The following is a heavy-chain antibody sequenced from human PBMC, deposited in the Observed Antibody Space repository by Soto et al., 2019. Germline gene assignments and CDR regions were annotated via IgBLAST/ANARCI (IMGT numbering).Heavy chain of an antibody. Sequence: EVQLVETGGGLIQPGGYLRLSCEASGFTVSSNYMSWVRQAPGKGLEWVSVIYSGGSTYYADSVKGRFTISRDNSKNTMYLQMNSLRAEDTAVYYCARDRDRGRYYDYWVQGTLVTVSS. V-gene: IGHV3-53*02. CDR1: GFTVSSNY. D-gene: IGHD1-26*01. CDR2: IYSGGST. J-gene: IGHJ4*02. CDR3: ARDRDRGRYYDY.